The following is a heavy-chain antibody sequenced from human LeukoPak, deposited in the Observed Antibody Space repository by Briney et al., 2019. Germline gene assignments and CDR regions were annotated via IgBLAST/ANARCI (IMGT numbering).Heavy chain of an antibody. V-gene: IGHV3-23*01. D-gene: IGHD2-15*01. CDR1: GFTFSSYA. CDR2: ISGSGGST. J-gene: IGHJ4*02. CDR3: AKDDLYCSGSSCFDY. Sequence: GGSLRLSCAASGFTFSSYAMSWVRQAPGKGLEWVSAISGSGGSTYYADSVKGRFTISRDNSKNTLYLQMNSLRAEDTAVYYCAKDDLYCSGSSCFDYWGQGTLVTVSS.